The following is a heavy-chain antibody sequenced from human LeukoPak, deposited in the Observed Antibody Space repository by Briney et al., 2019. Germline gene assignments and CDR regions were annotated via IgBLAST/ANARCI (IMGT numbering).Heavy chain of an antibody. D-gene: IGHD4/OR15-4a*01. CDR2: IWYDGSKK. Sequence: GGSLRLSCAASGFTFRSYGMHWVRHAPGKGLEWVAVIWYDGSKKYYADSVKGRFTISRDNSKNTLDLQMDSLRAEDTAVYYCVRLDGATAFNLWGQGTLVTVSS. J-gene: IGHJ4*02. CDR1: GFTFRSYG. CDR3: VRLDGATAFNL. V-gene: IGHV3-33*01.